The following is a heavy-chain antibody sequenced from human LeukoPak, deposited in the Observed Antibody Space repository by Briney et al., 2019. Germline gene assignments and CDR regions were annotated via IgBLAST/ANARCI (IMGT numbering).Heavy chain of an antibody. V-gene: IGHV3-74*01. CDR3: ARDRGYYYYYMDV. D-gene: IGHD3-10*01. Sequence: GGSLRLSCAASGFTFSSYWMHWVRQAPGKGLVWVSRINSDGSSTSYADSVKGRFTISRDNAKNTLYLRMNSLRAEDTAVYYCARDRGYYYYYMDVWGKGTTVTVSS. J-gene: IGHJ6*03. CDR1: GFTFSSYW. CDR2: INSDGSST.